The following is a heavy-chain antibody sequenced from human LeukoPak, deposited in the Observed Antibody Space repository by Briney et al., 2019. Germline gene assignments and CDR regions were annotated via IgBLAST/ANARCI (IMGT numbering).Heavy chain of an antibody. Sequence: SETLSLTCTVSGGSISSSSYYWGWIRQPPGKGLEWIGTIYYSGRTYYNPSLKSRATISVDTSKNQFSLKLSSVTAADTAVYYCARVERQWLAFDLWGRGTLVTVSS. CDR2: IYYSGRT. D-gene: IGHD6-19*01. V-gene: IGHV4-39*07. CDR1: GGSISSSSYY. J-gene: IGHJ2*01. CDR3: ARVERQWLAFDL.